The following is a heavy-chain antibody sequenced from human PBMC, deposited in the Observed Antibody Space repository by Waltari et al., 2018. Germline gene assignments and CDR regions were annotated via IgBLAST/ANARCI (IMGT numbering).Heavy chain of an antibody. CDR1: GGSISSYY. V-gene: IGHV4-4*07. Sequence: QVQLQESGPGLVKPSETLSLTCTVSGGSISSYYWSWIRQPAGKGLEWIGRIYTSGSTNYNPSLKSRVTMSVDTSKNQFSLKLSSVTAADTAVYYCARGQSYYDILTGYSLKYYFDYWGQGTLVTVSS. CDR2: IYTSGST. CDR3: ARGQSYYDILTGYSLKYYFDY. D-gene: IGHD3-9*01. J-gene: IGHJ4*02.